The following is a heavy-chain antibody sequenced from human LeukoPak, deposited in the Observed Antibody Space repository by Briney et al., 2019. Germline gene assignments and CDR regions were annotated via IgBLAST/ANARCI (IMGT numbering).Heavy chain of an antibody. J-gene: IGHJ4*02. CDR3: ARRYNYGYFDY. V-gene: IGHV4-39*01. CDR1: GGSISSSSYY. CDR2: FYYSEST. D-gene: IGHD5-18*01. Sequence: PSETLSLTCTVSGGSISSSSYYWGWIRQPPGKGLEWIGSFYYSESTYYNPSLKSRVTISVDTSKNQFSLNLTPVTAADTAVYYCARRYNYGYFDYWGQGTLVIVSS.